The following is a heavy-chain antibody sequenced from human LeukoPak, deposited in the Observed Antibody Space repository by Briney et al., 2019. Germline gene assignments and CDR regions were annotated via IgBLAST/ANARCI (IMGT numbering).Heavy chain of an antibody. Sequence: GGSLRLSCADSGFTFSSYGMHWVRQAPGKGLEWVAVISFHGSNEYYADSVKGRFTISRDNSKNTLNLQMNSLRAEDTAVYYCARDRDPGYNDSSGYRRVNAFDIWGQGTMVTVSS. D-gene: IGHD3-22*01. CDR3: ARDRDPGYNDSSGYRRVNAFDI. V-gene: IGHV3-30*03. CDR2: ISFHGSNE. J-gene: IGHJ3*02. CDR1: GFTFSSYG.